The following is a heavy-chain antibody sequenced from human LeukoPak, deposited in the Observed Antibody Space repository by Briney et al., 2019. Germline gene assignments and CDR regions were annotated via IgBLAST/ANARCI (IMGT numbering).Heavy chain of an antibody. D-gene: IGHD3-22*01. CDR3: ARDLGSAYYYSFGY. CDR2: ISSGSREI. J-gene: IGHJ4*02. Sequence: GGSLRLSCAASGFTFSNYSMNWVRQAPGKGLEWVSSISSGSREIYYADSVKGRITVSRDNAKNSLYLQMNSLRAEDTAVYYCARDLGSAYYYSFGYWGQGTLVTVSS. V-gene: IGHV3-21*01. CDR1: GFTFSNYS.